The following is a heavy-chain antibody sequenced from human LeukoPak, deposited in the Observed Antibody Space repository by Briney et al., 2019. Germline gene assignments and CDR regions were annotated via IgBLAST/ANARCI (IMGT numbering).Heavy chain of an antibody. CDR3: ARAYSSSWNAFDI. CDR2: IHSGGST. D-gene: IGHD6-13*01. CDR1: GFTVSSNY. J-gene: IGHJ3*02. Sequence: GGSLRLSCAASGFTVSSNYMSWVRQAPGKGLEWVSVIHSGGSTYYADSVKGRFTISRDNSKNTLYLQMNSLRAEDTAVYYCARAYSSSWNAFDIWGRGTMVTVSS. V-gene: IGHV3-53*01.